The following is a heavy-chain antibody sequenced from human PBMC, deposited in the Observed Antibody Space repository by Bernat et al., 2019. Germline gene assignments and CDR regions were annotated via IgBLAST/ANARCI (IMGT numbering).Heavy chain of an antibody. CDR3: ARWGGVVVAATGVHGMDV. CDR2: IWYDGSNK. CDR1: GFTFSSYG. Sequence: QVQLVESGGGVVQPGRSLRLSCAASGFTFSSYGMHWVRQAPGKGLEWVAVIWYDGSNKYYADSVKGRFTISRDNSKNTLYLQMNSLRAEDTAVYYCARWGGVVVAATGVHGMDVWGQGTTVTVSS. D-gene: IGHD2-15*01. V-gene: IGHV3-30*19. J-gene: IGHJ6*02.